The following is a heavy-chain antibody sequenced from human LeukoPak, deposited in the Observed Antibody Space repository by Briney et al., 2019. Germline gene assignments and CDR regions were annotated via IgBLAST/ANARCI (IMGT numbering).Heavy chain of an antibody. J-gene: IGHJ4*02. CDR1: GFTVSSNY. V-gene: IGHV3-53*04. D-gene: IGHD3-22*01. Sequence: PGGSLRLSGAASGFTVSSNYMSWVRQAPGKGLEWVSVIYSGGSTYYADSVKGRFTISRHNSKNTLYLQMNSLRAEDTAVYYCAKRGSSGYKIFDYWGQGTLVTVSS. CDR2: IYSGGST. CDR3: AKRGSSGYKIFDY.